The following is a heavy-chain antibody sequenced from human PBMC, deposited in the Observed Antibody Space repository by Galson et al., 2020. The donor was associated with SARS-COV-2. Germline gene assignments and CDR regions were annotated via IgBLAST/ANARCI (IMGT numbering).Heavy chain of an antibody. Sequence: ASVKVSRKASGYTFTGYYMHWVRQAPGQGLEWMGWINPNSGGTNYAQKFQGRVTMTRDTSISTAYMELSRLRSDDTAVYYCARGDDSGYYLNFDYWGQGTLVTVSS. CDR3: ARGDDSGYYLNFDY. V-gene: IGHV1-2*02. J-gene: IGHJ4*02. D-gene: IGHD3-22*01. CDR2: INPNSGGT. CDR1: GYTFTGYY.